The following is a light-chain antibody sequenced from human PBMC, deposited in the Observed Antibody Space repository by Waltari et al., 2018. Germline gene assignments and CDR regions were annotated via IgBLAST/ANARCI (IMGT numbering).Light chain of an antibody. Sequence: DIVMTQTPVSLSVTPGQSASISCKSSQSLLYTDGKTYIYWYLQKAGQPPQLLIYEISKRFSGVPDRFSGSGSGTDFTLKISRVEAEDVGVYYCMQTKQFPWTLGQGTKVEVK. CDR1: QSLLYTDGKTY. V-gene: IGKV2D-29*01. CDR3: MQTKQFPWT. J-gene: IGKJ1*01. CDR2: EIS.